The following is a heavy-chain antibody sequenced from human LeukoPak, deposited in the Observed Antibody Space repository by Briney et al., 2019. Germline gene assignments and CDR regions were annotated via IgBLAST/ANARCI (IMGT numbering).Heavy chain of an antibody. CDR3: ARDLGEWVGY. D-gene: IGHD4-17*01. CDR1: GFTFSNYG. J-gene: IGHJ4*02. Sequence: GGSLRLSCAASGFTFSNYGMSWVRQAPGKGLEWVSGLSGSGGSTYYADSVRGRFTISRDNSKNTLYLQMNSLRAEDTAVYYCARDLGEWVGYWGQGTLVTVSS. CDR2: LSGSGGST. V-gene: IGHV3-23*01.